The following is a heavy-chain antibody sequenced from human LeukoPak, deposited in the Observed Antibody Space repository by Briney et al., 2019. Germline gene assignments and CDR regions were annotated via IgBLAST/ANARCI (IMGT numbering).Heavy chain of an antibody. CDR2: ITWDGGST. V-gene: IGHV3-43*01. D-gene: IGHD5-18*01. J-gene: IGHJ4*02. Sequence: PGGSLRLSCAASGFTFDDYTMHWVRQAPGKGLEWVSLITWDGGSTYYADSVKGRFTISRDNSKNSLYLQMNSLRAEDTAVYYCAKRGYTYGGHFDYWGQGALVTVSS. CDR3: AKRGYTYGGHFDY. CDR1: GFTFDDYT.